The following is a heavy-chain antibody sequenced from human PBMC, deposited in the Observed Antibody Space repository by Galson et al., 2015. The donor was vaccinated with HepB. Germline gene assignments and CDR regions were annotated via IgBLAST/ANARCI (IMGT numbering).Heavy chain of an antibody. CDR1: GFTFSSYA. D-gene: IGHD3-9*01. Sequence: SLRLSCAASGFTFSSYAMHWVRQAPGKGLEWVAVISYDGSNKYYADSVKGRFTISRDNSKNTLYLQMNSLRAEDTAVYYCASGVDILTGYYPYFDYWGQGTLVTVSS. J-gene: IGHJ4*02. V-gene: IGHV3-30*04. CDR3: ASGVDILTGYYPYFDY. CDR2: ISYDGSNK.